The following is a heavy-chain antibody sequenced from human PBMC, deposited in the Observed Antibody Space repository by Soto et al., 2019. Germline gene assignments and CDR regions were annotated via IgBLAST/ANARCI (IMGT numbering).Heavy chain of an antibody. CDR2: IYQSGVT. V-gene: IGHV4-30-2*01. Sequence: SETLSLTCNMSGDSYSISTYSWSWIRQPPGKALQWIGFIYQSGVTSYNPSLASRVSISLDRSNNQCSLKLKSVTAADTAVYFCAGMPYTSGLRFDPWGPDTLVTVS. CDR3: AGMPYTSGLRFDP. CDR1: GDSYSISTYS. D-gene: IGHD6-19*01. J-gene: IGHJ5*02.